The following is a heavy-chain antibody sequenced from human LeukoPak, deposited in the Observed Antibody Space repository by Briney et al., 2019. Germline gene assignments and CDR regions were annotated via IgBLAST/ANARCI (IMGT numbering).Heavy chain of an antibody. D-gene: IGHD4-23*01. V-gene: IGHV4-4*07. CDR2: IYTTGST. Sequence: PSETLSLTCTVSGGSISSYYWSWIRQPAGKGLEWIGRIYTTGSTNYNPSLKSRVTMSVDTSKNRFSLNLTSVTAADTAVYYCARDRTYGGNSGFDYWGQGTLVTVSS. CDR3: ARDRTYGGNSGFDY. J-gene: IGHJ4*02. CDR1: GGSISSYY.